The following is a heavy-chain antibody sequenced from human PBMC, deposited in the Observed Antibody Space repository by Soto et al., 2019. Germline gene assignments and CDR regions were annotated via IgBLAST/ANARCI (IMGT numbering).Heavy chain of an antibody. Sequence: PVWSLRLSCAASGFTFSGSAMHWVRQASGKGLEWVGRIRSKANSYATAYAASVKGRFTISRDDSKNTAYLQMNSLKTEDTAVYYCTRRACGGDCYHVFDITAKGTRVTVS. D-gene: IGHD2-21*02. CDR3: TRRACGGDCYHVFDI. CDR2: IRSKANSYAT. CDR1: GFTFSGSA. J-gene: IGHJ3*02. V-gene: IGHV3-73*01.